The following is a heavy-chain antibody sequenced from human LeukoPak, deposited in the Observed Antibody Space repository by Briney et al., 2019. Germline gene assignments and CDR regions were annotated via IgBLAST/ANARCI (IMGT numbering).Heavy chain of an antibody. J-gene: IGHJ3*02. V-gene: IGHV4-30-4*07. CDR1: GFIFDDYA. Sequence: LRLSCAASGFIFDDYAMHWVRQPPGKGLEWLGYIYYSGSTYYNPSLKSRVTISVDMSKNQFSLKLTSVTAADTAVFYCAREHYGDAFDIWGQGTLVTVSS. CDR2: IYYSGST. D-gene: IGHD4-17*01. CDR3: AREHYGDAFDI.